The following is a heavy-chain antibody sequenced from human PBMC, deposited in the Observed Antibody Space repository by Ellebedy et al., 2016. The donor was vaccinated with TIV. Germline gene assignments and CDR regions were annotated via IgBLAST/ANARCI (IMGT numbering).Heavy chain of an antibody. CDR1: GFTFDDYT. D-gene: IGHD3-10*01. CDR3: AKGDYYGSGDDHYYGMDV. Sequence: PGGSLRLSCAASGFTFDDYTMHWVRQSPGKGLEWVSLINWDGGSTYYADSVKGRLTISRDNSKNSLYLQMNSLRTEDTALYYCAKGDYYGSGDDHYYGMDVWGQGTTVTVSS. J-gene: IGHJ6*02. V-gene: IGHV3-43*01. CDR2: INWDGGST.